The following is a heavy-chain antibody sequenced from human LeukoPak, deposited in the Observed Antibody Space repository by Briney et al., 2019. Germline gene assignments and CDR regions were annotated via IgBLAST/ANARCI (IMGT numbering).Heavy chain of an antibody. D-gene: IGHD6-19*01. Sequence: SETLSLTCAVYGGSFSGYYRSWIRQPPGKGLEWIGEINHSGSTNYNPSLKSRVTISVDTSKNQFSLKLSSVTAADTAVYYCARTGIAVLFDYWGQGTLVTVSS. CDR3: ARTGIAVLFDY. CDR1: GGSFSGYY. V-gene: IGHV4-34*01. J-gene: IGHJ4*02. CDR2: INHSGST.